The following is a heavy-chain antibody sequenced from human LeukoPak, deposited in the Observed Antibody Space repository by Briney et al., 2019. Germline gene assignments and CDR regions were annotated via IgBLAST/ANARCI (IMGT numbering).Heavy chain of an antibody. Sequence: SETLSLTCTVSGDSISNYYWSWIRQPPGKGLEWIGYIYYSGSTNYNPSLKSRVTISVDTSKNQFSLKLSSVTAADTAVYYCARVIRSRDAFDIWGQGTMVTVSS. CDR1: GDSISNYY. CDR3: ARVIRSRDAFDI. D-gene: IGHD1-26*01. V-gene: IGHV4-59*01. J-gene: IGHJ3*02. CDR2: IYYSGST.